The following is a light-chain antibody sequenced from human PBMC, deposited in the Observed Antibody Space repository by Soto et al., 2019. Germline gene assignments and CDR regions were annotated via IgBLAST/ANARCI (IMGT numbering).Light chain of an antibody. CDR3: SSYTSSSTYV. V-gene: IGLV2-14*01. CDR2: DVS. CDR1: SSDVGGYNY. Sequence: QSALTQPASVSGSPGQSMTISCTGTSSDVGGYNYVSWYQQHPGKAPKLMIYDVSNRPSGASNRFSGSKSGNTASLTISGLQAEDEADYYCSSYTSSSTYVFGTGTKLTVL. J-gene: IGLJ1*01.